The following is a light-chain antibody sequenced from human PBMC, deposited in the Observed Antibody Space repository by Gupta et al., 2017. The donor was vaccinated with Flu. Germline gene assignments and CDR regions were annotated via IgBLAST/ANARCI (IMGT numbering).Light chain of an antibody. CDR2: GAV. V-gene: IGKV3-15*01. J-gene: IGKJ1*01. CDR3: QQYNKWPRT. Sequence: EIVMTQSPATLSVSPGERGTLSCRASQSVGSNLAWYQQKPGQAPRLLIYGAVSRATGFPARFSGSGSGTGFTLTISNLQSEDFAVYYCQQYNKWPRTFGQGTKVEIK. CDR1: QSVGSN.